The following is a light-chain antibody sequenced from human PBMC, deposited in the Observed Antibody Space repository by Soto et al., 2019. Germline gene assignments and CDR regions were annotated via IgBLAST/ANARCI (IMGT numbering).Light chain of an antibody. J-gene: IGKJ2*01. CDR2: GAS. CDR3: QQYGGSPPYT. V-gene: IGKV3-20*01. CDR1: QSVNSKY. Sequence: EVVLTQSPGTLSLSPGERATISCRASQSVNSKYLAWYQQKPGQAPRLLIYGASSRATGIPDRFSGSGSGTDFTLTITRLEPEDFAVYYCQQYGGSPPYTFGQGTNLEIK.